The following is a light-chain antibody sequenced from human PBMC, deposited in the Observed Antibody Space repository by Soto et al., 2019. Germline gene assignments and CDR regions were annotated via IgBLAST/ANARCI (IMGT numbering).Light chain of an antibody. CDR3: QHYNNWPLA. CDR2: DAS. Sequence: EIVMTQSPATLSVSPGERATLSCGASQSISSYLAWYQQKPGQAPRLLIYDASTRATGIPARFSGSGSGTEFTLTISSLQSEDFAVYYCQHYNNWPLAFGGGTKVEIK. V-gene: IGKV3-15*01. CDR1: QSISSY. J-gene: IGKJ4*01.